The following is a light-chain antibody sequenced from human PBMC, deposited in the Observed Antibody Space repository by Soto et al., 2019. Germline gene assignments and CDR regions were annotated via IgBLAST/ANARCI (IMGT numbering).Light chain of an antibody. J-gene: IGKJ1*01. CDR2: GAS. V-gene: IGKV3-15*01. CDR3: QQYNNWPPWKT. Sequence: EMVMTQSPATLSVSPGERATLSCRASQSVGSNLAWYQQKPGQAPRLLIYGASTRATGIPARFSGSGSGTEFTLPISSLQSEDFAVYYCQQYNNWPPWKTFGQGTKVEIK. CDR1: QSVGSN.